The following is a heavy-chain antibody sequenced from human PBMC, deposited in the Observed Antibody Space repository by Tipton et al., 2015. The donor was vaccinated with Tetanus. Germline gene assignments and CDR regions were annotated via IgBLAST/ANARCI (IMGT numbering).Heavy chain of an antibody. D-gene: IGHD3-22*01. V-gene: IGHV4-39*01. CDR3: SRQEPPRRFFYDSSGSSA. Sequence: LRLSCAVSGVSIRSSTYFWGWIRQPPGKALEWIGHIFYTGSSHYNPSFKSRVTMSVDTSKNQFSLNLTSATAADTAVYFCSRQEPPRRFFYDSSGSSAWGQGTLVTVSS. CDR2: IFYTGSS. J-gene: IGHJ5*02. CDR1: GVSIRSSTYF.